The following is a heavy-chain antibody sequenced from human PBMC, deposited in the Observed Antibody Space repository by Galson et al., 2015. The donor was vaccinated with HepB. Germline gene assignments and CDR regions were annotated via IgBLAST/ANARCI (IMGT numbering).Heavy chain of an antibody. D-gene: IGHD3-22*01. J-gene: IGHJ4*02. V-gene: IGHV4-59*08. CDR3: ARFPQEYYDSSGYVDY. CDR2: IYYSGST. CDR1: GGSISSYY. Sequence: ETLSLTCTVSGGSISSYYWSWIRQPPGKGLEWIGYIYYSGSTNYNPSLKSRVTISVDTSKNQFSLKLNSVTAADTAVYYCARFPQEYYDSSGYVDYWGQGTLVTVSS.